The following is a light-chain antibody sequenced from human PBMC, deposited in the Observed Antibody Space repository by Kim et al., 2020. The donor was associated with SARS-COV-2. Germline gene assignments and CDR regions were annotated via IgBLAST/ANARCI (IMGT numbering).Light chain of an antibody. CDR3: NSRDSNDNVV. Sequence: VALGQTVRITCQGDSIRSYYTTWYQQKPGQDPLIVIYGKNNRPSGIPDRFSGASSGNTASLTITGTQAGDEADYYCNSRDSNDNVVFGGGTQLTVL. J-gene: IGLJ2*01. CDR2: GKN. CDR1: SIRSYY. V-gene: IGLV3-19*01.